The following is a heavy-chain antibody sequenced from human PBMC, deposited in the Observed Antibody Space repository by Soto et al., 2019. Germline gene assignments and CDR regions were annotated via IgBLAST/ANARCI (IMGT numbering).Heavy chain of an antibody. D-gene: IGHD3-22*01. CDR1: GLTFSSYA. Sequence: GGSLRLSCAASGLTFSSYAMSWVRQAPGKGLEWVSAISGSGGSTYYADSVKGRFTISRDNSKNTLYLQMNSLRAEDTAVYYCAKVITMIVVAPNEYWCQGTLVTVSS. CDR3: AKVITMIVVAPNEY. J-gene: IGHJ4*02. CDR2: ISGSGGST. V-gene: IGHV3-23*01.